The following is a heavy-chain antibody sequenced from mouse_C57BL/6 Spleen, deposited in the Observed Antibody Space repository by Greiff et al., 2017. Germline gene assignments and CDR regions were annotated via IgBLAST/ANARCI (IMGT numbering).Heavy chain of an antibody. CDR1: GYTFTDYN. D-gene: IGHD1-1*01. CDR2: INPNNGGT. Sequence: VQLQQSGPELVKPGASVKMSCKASGYTFTDYNMHWVKQSHGKSLEWIGYINPNNGGTSYNQKFKGKATLTVNKSSSTAYMELRSLTSEDSAVYDCARLYYGSSSLDYWGQGTTLTVSS. CDR3: ARLYYGSSSLDY. J-gene: IGHJ2*01. V-gene: IGHV1-22*01.